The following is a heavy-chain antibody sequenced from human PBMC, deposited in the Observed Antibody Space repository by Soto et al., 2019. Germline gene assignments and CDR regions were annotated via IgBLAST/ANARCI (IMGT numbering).Heavy chain of an antibody. CDR1: GGSISSYY. J-gene: IGHJ6*02. Sequence: PSETLSLTCTVSGGSISSYYWSWIRQPAGKGLEWIGRIYTSGSTNYNPSLKSRVTMSVDTSKNQFSLKLSSVTAADTAVYYCARVTTVPKTGRYGMAVWGQGTTVTVSS. CDR3: ARVTTVPKTGRYGMAV. CDR2: IYTSGST. V-gene: IGHV4-4*07. D-gene: IGHD4-4*01.